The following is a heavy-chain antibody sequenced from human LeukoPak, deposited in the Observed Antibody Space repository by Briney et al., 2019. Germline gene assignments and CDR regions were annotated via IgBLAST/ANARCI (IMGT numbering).Heavy chain of an antibody. V-gene: IGHV1-69*13. D-gene: IGHD5-12*01. Sequence: SVKVSCKASGGTFSSYAISWVRQAPGQGLEWMGGIIPIFGTANYAQKFQGRVTITADESTSTAYMELSSLRSEDTAVYYCARSGGYSGYDPDYWGQGTLVIVAS. CDR2: IIPIFGTA. CDR3: ARSGGYSGYDPDY. CDR1: GGTFSSYA. J-gene: IGHJ4*02.